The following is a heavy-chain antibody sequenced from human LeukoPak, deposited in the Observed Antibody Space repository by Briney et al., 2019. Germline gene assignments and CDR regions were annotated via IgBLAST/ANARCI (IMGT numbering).Heavy chain of an antibody. Sequence: SETLSLTCTVSGYSISSGYYWGWIRQPPGKGLEWIGEINHSGSTNYNPSLKSRVTISVDTSKNQFSLKLSSVTAADTAVYYCASTGRYFPRYFDYWGQGTLVTVSS. CDR2: INHSGST. CDR1: GYSISSGYY. D-gene: IGHD3-10*01. CDR3: ASTGRYFPRYFDY. V-gene: IGHV4-38-2*02. J-gene: IGHJ4*02.